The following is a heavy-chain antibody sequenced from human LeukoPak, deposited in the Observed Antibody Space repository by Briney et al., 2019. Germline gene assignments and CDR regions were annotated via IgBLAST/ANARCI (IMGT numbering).Heavy chain of an antibody. J-gene: IGHJ6*02. CDR3: ASQPLGYCSSTSCLLYGMDV. Sequence: ASVKVSCKASGYTFASYDINWVRQATGQGLEWMGWMNPNSGNTGYAQKFQGRVTMTRNTSISTAYMELSSLRSEDTAVYYCASQPLGYCSSTSCLLYGMDVWGQGTTVTVSS. CDR2: MNPNSGNT. CDR1: GYTFASYD. V-gene: IGHV1-8*01. D-gene: IGHD2-2*01.